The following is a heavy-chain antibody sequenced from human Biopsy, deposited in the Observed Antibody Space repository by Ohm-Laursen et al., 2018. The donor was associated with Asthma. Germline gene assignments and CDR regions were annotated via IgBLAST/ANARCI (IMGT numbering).Heavy chain of an antibody. D-gene: IGHD2-15*01. J-gene: IGHJ6*02. Sequence: SLRLSCAASGFMFRSFGMHWVRQAPGKGLEWVAVISYDGNHKFYEDSVEGRFTISRDNSKNTLYLQMNSLSAEDSAVYYCARVDGVVEAATRLGGMDVWGQGTTVTVSS. CDR3: ARVDGVVEAATRLGGMDV. CDR1: GFMFRSFG. V-gene: IGHV3-30*03. CDR2: ISYDGNHK.